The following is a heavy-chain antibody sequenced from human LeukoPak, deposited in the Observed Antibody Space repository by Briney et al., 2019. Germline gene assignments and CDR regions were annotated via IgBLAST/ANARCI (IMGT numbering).Heavy chain of an antibody. CDR3: ARDYDLSYYYYGMDV. CDR2: ISAYNGNT. J-gene: IGHJ6*02. CDR1: GYTFTSYG. D-gene: IGHD3-3*01. Sequence: ALVKVSCKASGYTFTSYGISWVRQAPGQGLEWMGWISAYNGNTNYAQKLQGRVTMTTDTSTSTAYMELRSLRSDDTAVYYCARDYDLSYYYYGMDVWGQGTTVTVSS. V-gene: IGHV1-18*01.